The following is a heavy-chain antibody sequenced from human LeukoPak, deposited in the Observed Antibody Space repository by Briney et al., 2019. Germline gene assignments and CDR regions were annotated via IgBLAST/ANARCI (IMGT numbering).Heavy chain of an antibody. D-gene: IGHD2-2*01. Sequence: ASVKVSCKASGYTFTSYGISWVRQAPGQGLEWMGWISVYNGNTNYAQKLQGRVTMTADTSTTTAYMELRGLRSDDTAVYYCARGYCSSATCRHFDYWGQGALVTVSS. CDR2: ISVYNGNT. CDR1: GYTFTSYG. V-gene: IGHV1-18*01. J-gene: IGHJ4*02. CDR3: ARGYCSSATCRHFDY.